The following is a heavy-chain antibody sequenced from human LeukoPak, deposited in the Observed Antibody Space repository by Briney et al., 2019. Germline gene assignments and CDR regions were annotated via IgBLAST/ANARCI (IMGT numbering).Heavy chain of an antibody. V-gene: IGHV1-69*06. J-gene: IGHJ6*03. CDR3: ASRAAAGNGHYYYYMDV. Sequence: GASVKVSCKASGGTFSSYAISWVRQAPGQGLEWMGGIIPIFGTVNYAQKFQGRVTITADKSTSTAYMELSSLRSEDTAVYYCASRAAAGNGHYYYYMDVWGKGTTVTVSS. CDR2: IIPIFGTV. CDR1: GGTFSSYA. D-gene: IGHD6-13*01.